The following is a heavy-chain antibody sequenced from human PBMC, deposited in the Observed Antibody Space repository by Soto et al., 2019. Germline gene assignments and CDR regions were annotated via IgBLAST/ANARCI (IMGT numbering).Heavy chain of an antibody. D-gene: IGHD6-13*01. CDR3: AKVAYTQQLGAFDI. J-gene: IGHJ3*02. Sequence: QVQLQESGPGLVKPSGTLSLTCAVSGGSISSTNWWSWVRQPPGKGLEWIGEIYHSGSTNYNPSLKRRVTIAVDKSKTHFSLKLTSVTAADTAVYYCAKVAYTQQLGAFDIWGQGTMVTVSS. CDR2: IYHSGST. V-gene: IGHV4-4*02. CDR1: GGSISSTNW.